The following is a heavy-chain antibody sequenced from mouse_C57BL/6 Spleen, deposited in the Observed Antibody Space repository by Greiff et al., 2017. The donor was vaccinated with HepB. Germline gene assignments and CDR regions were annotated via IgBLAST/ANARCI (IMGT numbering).Heavy chain of an antibody. Sequence: QVQLKESGAELAKPGASVKLSCKASGYTFTSYWMHWVKQRPGQGLEWIGYINPSSGYTKYNQKFKDKATLTADKSSSTAYMQLSSLTYEDSAVYYCARTPLVWSKDYYAMDYWGQGTSVTVSS. V-gene: IGHV1-7*01. CDR3: ARTPLVWSKDYYAMDY. J-gene: IGHJ4*01. CDR2: INPSSGYT. D-gene: IGHD2-10*02. CDR1: GYTFTSYW.